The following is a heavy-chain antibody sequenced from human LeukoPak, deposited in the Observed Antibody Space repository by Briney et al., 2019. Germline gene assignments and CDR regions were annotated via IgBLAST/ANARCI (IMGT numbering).Heavy chain of an antibody. D-gene: IGHD6-19*01. CDR1: GYSISSGYY. J-gene: IGHJ5*02. V-gene: IGHV4-38-2*02. CDR3: ARGATGIAVAGAVRYGWFDP. CDR2: VYRDGNT. Sequence: SETLSLTCSVSGYSISSGYYWGWIRQPPGKGLEWVANVYRDGNTYYSPSLESRVTISVDTSKNQFSLKLSSVTAADTAVYYCARGATGIAVAGAVRYGWFDPWGQGTLVTVSS.